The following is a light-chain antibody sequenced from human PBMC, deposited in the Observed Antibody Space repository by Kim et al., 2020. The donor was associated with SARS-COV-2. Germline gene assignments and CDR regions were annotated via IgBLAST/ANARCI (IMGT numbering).Light chain of an antibody. CDR3: QQTYSAPYT. J-gene: IGKJ2*01. CDR1: QTISTY. Sequence: DIQMTQSPSSLSASVGDRVTITCRASQTISTYLNWYQQKPGKAPKLLIYAASSLQSGVPSRFSGSGSGTDFTLTISSLQPEDFVSYYCQQTYSAPYTFGRGTKLEI. V-gene: IGKV1-39*01. CDR2: AAS.